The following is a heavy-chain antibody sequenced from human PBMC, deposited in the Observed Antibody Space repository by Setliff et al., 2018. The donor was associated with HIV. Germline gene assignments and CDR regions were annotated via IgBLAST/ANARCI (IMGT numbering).Heavy chain of an antibody. CDR3: THRRRDGFIPY. J-gene: IGHJ4*02. CDR1: GFSLTTRGVG. Sequence: SGPTLVNPTQTLTLTCSFSGFSLTTRGVGVGWIRQPPGKALEWVALIYWDDDERYSPSLNSRVTVTKDTSKNQVVLTMTNMDSVDTATYYCTHRRRDGFIPYWGQGTRVTVSS. D-gene: IGHD2-21*01. V-gene: IGHV2-5*02. CDR2: IYWDDDE.